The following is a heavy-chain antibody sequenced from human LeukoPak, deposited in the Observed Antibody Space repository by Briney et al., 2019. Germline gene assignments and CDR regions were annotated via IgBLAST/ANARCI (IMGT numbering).Heavy chain of an antibody. J-gene: IGHJ5*02. CDR2: IKQDGSEK. V-gene: IGHV3-7*03. Sequence: ETLSLTCTVSGGSVSSGSYYWSWIRQPPGKGLEWVANIKQDGSEKYYVDSVKGRFTISRDNAKNSLYLQMNSLRAEDTAVYYCARDRGPGAAAGTPWFDPWGQGTLVTVSS. CDR1: GGSVSSGSYY. CDR3: ARDRGPGAAAGTPWFDP. D-gene: IGHD6-13*01.